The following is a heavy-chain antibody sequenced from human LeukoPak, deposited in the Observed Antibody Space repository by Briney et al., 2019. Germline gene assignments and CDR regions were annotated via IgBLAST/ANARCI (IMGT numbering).Heavy chain of an antibody. V-gene: IGHV4-34*01. J-gene: IGHJ4*02. CDR2: INHSGST. Sequence: LSCAASGFTFSFYSMNWVRQPPGKGLEWIGEINHSGSTNYNPSLKSRVTISVDTSKNQFSLKLSSVTAADTAVYYCARGKRIAAHPVDYWGQGTLVTVSS. CDR1: GFTFSFYS. CDR3: ARGKRIAAHPVDY. D-gene: IGHD6-6*01.